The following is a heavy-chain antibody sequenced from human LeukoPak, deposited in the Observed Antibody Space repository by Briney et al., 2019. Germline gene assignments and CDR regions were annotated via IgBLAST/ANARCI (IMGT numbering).Heavy chain of an antibody. V-gene: IGHV3-30*04. Sequence: GRSLRLSCAASGFTFSSYAMHWVRQAPGKGLEWVAVISYDGSNKYYADSVKGRFTISRDNSKNTLYLQMNSLRAEDTAVYYCARDRAYGDYRDAFDIWGQGTMVTASS. D-gene: IGHD4-17*01. CDR1: GFTFSSYA. CDR2: ISYDGSNK. J-gene: IGHJ3*02. CDR3: ARDRAYGDYRDAFDI.